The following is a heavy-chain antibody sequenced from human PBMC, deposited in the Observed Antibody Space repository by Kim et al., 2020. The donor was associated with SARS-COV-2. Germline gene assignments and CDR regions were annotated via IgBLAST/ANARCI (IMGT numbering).Heavy chain of an antibody. V-gene: IGHV3-23*01. CDR2: GT. CDR3: AKEYIAWGV. D-gene: IGHD7-27*01. Sequence: GTDHADSVKGRFTSSRDNAKGTLTLQRNSLRLEDTAVYYCAKEYIAWGVWGQGTTVIVSS. J-gene: IGHJ6*02.